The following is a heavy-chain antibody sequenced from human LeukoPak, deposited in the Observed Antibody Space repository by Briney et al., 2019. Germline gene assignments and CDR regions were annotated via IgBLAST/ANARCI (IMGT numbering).Heavy chain of an antibody. Sequence: GGSLRLSCAASGFTFSNAWMSWVRQAPGKGLEWVGRIKSKTDGGTTDYAAPVKGRFTISRDDSKNTLYLQMNSLKTEDTAVYYCTTGQSGYSYGTLGENFDYWGQGALVTVSS. CDR3: TTGQSGYSYGTLGENFDY. V-gene: IGHV3-15*01. CDR2: IKSKTDGGTT. D-gene: IGHD5-18*01. J-gene: IGHJ4*02. CDR1: GFTFSNAW.